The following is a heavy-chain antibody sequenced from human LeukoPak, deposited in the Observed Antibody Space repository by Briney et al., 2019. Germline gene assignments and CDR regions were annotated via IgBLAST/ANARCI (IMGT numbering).Heavy chain of an antibody. D-gene: IGHD6-19*01. CDR3: ARGGGSGWYEVDY. CDR2: IYYSYSGST. CDR1: GGSISSYY. J-gene: IGHJ4*02. Sequence: SETQSLTCTVSGGSISSYYWSWIRQPPGKGLEWIGYIYYSYSGSTTYNPSLKSRVSISLDTSKNQFSLNLSSVTAADTAMYYCARGGGSGWYEVDYWGQGTLVTVSS. V-gene: IGHV4-59*01.